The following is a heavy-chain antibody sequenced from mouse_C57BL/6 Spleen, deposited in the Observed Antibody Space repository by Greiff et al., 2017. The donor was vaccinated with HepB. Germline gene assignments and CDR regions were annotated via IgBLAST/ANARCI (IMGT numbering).Heavy chain of an antibody. CDR3: ARGGITTVVATGDY. V-gene: IGHV5-4*01. J-gene: IGHJ2*01. CDR2: ISDGGSYT. Sequence: EVQGVESGGGLVKPGGSLKLSCAASGFTFSSYAMSWVRQTPEKRLEWVATISDGGSYTYYPDNVKGRFTISRDNAKNNLYLQMSHLKSEDTAMYYCARGGITTVVATGDYWGQGTTLTVSS. CDR1: GFTFSSYA. D-gene: IGHD1-1*01.